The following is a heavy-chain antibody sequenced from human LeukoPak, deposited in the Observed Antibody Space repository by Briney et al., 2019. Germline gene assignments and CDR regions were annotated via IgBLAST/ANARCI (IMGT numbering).Heavy chain of an antibody. CDR3: ARDKGLNYDILTGYLDY. CDR2: INPNSGGT. J-gene: IGHJ4*02. CDR1: GYTFTGYY. Sequence: ASVKVSCKASGYTFTGYYMHWVRQAPGQGLEWMGWINPNSGGTNYAQKFQGRVTMTRDTSTSTVYMELSSLRSEDTAVYYCARDKGLNYDILTGYLDYWGQGTLVTVSS. V-gene: IGHV1-2*02. D-gene: IGHD3-9*01.